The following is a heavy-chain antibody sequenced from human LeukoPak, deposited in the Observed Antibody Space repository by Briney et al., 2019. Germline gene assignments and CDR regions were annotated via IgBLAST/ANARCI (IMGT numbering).Heavy chain of an antibody. D-gene: IGHD1-1*01. CDR2: INHSGST. J-gene: IGHJ2*01. CDR3: ARRRQYNSSLFWNFDL. V-gene: IGHV4-34*01. CDR1: GGSFSGYY. Sequence: SETLSLTCAVYGGSFSGYYWSWIRQSPGKGLEWIGEINHSGSTNYNPSLKSRVTISVDTSKNQFSLKLNSVTAADTAVYYCARRRQYNSSLFWNFDLWGRGTLVTVSS.